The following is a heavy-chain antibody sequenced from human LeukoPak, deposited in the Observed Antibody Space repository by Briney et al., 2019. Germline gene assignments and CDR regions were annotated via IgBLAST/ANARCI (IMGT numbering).Heavy chain of an antibody. Sequence: SETLSLTCTVSGGSISSYYWSWIWQPARKGLEWIGRIYISGSTNYNPSLKSRVTMTVDTSKNLSSLKLSSVPAADTAVYYCASTGLYYDSSGYYPDSYWYFDLWGRGTLVTVSS. CDR3: ASTGLYYDSSGYYPDSYWYFDL. CDR1: GGSISSYY. V-gene: IGHV4-4*07. J-gene: IGHJ2*01. D-gene: IGHD3-22*01. CDR2: IYISGST.